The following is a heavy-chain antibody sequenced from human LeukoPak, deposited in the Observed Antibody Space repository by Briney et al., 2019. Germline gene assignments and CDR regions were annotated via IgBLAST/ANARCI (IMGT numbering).Heavy chain of an antibody. V-gene: IGHV3-53*01. CDR3: ARGGDSSGSIRSAFDI. D-gene: IGHD3-22*01. CDR1: GFTVSRNY. Sequence: PGGSLRLSCAASGFTVSRNYMSWVRQAPGKGLEWVSVISSSGSTYYADSVKGRFTISRDNSKNTLYLQMNSLRAEDTAVYCCARGGDSSGSIRSAFDIWGQGTMVTVSS. CDR2: ISSSGST. J-gene: IGHJ3*02.